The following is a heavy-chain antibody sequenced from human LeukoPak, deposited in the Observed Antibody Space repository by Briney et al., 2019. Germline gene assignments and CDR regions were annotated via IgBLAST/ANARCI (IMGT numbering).Heavy chain of an antibody. CDR2: ISSSGSTI. V-gene: IGHV3-48*03. CDR1: GFTFSSYE. J-gene: IGHJ3*02. Sequence: PGGSLRLSCAASGFTFSSYEMNWVRQAPGKGLEWVSYISSSGSTIYYADSVKGRFTISRDNSKNTLYLQMNSLRAEDTAVYYCARAGRTTYSSGWNGWLIIENAFDIWGQGTMVTVSS. CDR3: ARAGRTTYSSGWNGWLIIENAFDI. D-gene: IGHD6-19*01.